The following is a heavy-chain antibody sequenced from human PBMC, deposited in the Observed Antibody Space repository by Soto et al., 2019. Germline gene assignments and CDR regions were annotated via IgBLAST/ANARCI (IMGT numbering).Heavy chain of an antibody. V-gene: IGHV5-51*01. CDR3: ARPRDGYNYFFDY. Sequence: PGESLKISCKGSGYSFTSYWINWVRQMPGKGLEWMGMIYPGDSDTRYSPSFQGQVTISADKSINTAYLQWSSLKASDTAIYYCARPRDGYNYFFDYWGQGTLVTVSS. J-gene: IGHJ4*02. CDR1: GYSFTSYW. D-gene: IGHD5-12*01. CDR2: IYPGDSDT.